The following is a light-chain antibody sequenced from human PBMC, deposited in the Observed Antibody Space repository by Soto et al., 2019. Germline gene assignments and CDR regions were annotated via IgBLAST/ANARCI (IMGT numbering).Light chain of an antibody. CDR3: QQRSNWPPLT. J-gene: IGKJ5*01. CDR2: DAS. Sequence: EIVLTQSPGTLSLSPGQRAKLSCRASQSVSSYLAWYQQKPGQAPRLLIYDASNRATGIPARFSGSGSGTDFTLTISSLEPEDFAVYYCQQRSNWPPLTFGQGTRLEIK. CDR1: QSVSSY. V-gene: IGKV3-11*01.